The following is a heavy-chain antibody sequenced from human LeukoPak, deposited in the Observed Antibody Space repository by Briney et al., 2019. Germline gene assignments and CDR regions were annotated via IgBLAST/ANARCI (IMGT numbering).Heavy chain of an antibody. CDR2: ISYDGSNK. V-gene: IGHV3-30-3*01. J-gene: IGHJ3*02. Sequence: GGSLRLSCAASGFTSSSYAMHWVRQAPGKGLEWVAVISYDGSNKYYADSVKGRFTISRDNSKNTLYLQMNSLRAEDTAVYYCASNYGHDAFDIWGQGTMVTVSS. CDR1: GFTSSSYA. CDR3: ASNYGHDAFDI. D-gene: IGHD3-10*01.